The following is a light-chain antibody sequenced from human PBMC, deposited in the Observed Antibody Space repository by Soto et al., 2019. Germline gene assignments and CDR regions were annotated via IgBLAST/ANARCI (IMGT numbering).Light chain of an antibody. CDR1: QSVSSSY. V-gene: IGKV3-20*01. J-gene: IGKJ4*01. CDR2: GAS. CDR3: QQYGSS. Sequence: EIVLTQSPGTLSLSPGERATLSCRASQSVSSSYLAWYQQKPGQAPRLLISGASSRATGIQDRFSGSGSGTDFPLTISRLGPEDFAVYYCQQYGSSFGGGTKVEIK.